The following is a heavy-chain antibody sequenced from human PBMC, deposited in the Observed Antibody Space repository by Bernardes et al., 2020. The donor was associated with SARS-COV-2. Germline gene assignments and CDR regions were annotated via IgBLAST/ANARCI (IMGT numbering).Heavy chain of an antibody. V-gene: IGHV1-8*01. CDR1: GYTFTSYD. D-gene: IGHD6-6*01. J-gene: IGHJ6*02. CDR3: ARDYSSSPYHYYGMDV. Sequence: ASVKVSCKASGYTFTSYDINWVRQATGQGLEWMGWMNPNSGNTGYAQKFQGRVTMTRNTSISTAYMELSSLRSEDTAVYYCARDYSSSPYHYYGMDVWGQGTTVTVS. CDR2: MNPNSGNT.